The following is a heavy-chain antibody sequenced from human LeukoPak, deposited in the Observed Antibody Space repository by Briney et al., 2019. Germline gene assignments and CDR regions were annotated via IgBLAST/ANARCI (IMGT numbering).Heavy chain of an antibody. CDR1: GFTFSSYD. D-gene: IGHD3-9*01. CDR2: IRNDGTTK. Sequence: GGSLRLSCATSGFTFSSYDMHWVRQAPGKGLEWVAYIRNDGTTKDYADSVKGRFTISRDNPKNTLYPQLNSPRGEDTAVYYCATTVFTTTWYFDYWGQGNLVTVSS. V-gene: IGHV3-30*02. CDR3: ATTVFTTTWYFDY. J-gene: IGHJ4*02.